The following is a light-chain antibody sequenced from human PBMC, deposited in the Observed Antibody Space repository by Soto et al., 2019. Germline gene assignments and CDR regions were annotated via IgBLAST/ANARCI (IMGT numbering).Light chain of an antibody. Sequence: EIVLTQSPVTLSLSPGETATLSCRASQSVSSYLAWYQHKPGQAPRLLIYDASNRATGVPARFSGSGSGTDFTLTISSLEPEDFAVYSCQQRSNWITFGQGTRLEIE. CDR3: QQRSNWIT. CDR2: DAS. V-gene: IGKV3-11*01. J-gene: IGKJ5*01. CDR1: QSVSSY.